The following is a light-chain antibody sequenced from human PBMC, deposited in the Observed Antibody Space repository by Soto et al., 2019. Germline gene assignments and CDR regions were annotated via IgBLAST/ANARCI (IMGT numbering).Light chain of an antibody. CDR3: QQYGSSPRT. V-gene: IGKV3-20*01. Sequence: ENVLTQSPGTPSLSPGERATLSCRASQNVSGIYLAWYQQKPGQAPRLLIYGASSRATGIPDRFSGSGSGTDFTLTISRLEPEDFAVYYCQQYGSSPRTFGQGTKVEIK. J-gene: IGKJ1*01. CDR2: GAS. CDR1: QNVSGIY.